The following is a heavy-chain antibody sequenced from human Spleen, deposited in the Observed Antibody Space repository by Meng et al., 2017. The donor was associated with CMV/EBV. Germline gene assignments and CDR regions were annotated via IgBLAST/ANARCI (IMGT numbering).Heavy chain of an antibody. V-gene: IGHV1-2*02. CDR3: ARGSTVGAWWGWFDP. CDR1: GYIFNDYY. Sequence: ASGYIFNDYYMHWVRQAPGQGLDWMGWINPNTGGTNYAQKYQGRVTMTRDTSISTLYVELSSLRPDDTAVYYCARGSTVGAWWGWFDPWGQGTLVTVSS. J-gene: IGHJ5*02. CDR2: INPNTGGT. D-gene: IGHD1-26*01.